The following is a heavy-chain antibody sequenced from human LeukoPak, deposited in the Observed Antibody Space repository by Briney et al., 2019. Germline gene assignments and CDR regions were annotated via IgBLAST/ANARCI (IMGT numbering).Heavy chain of an antibody. CDR2: ISSSGSTI. V-gene: IGHV3-11*04. CDR3: ARVKTYDSSGTDAFDI. D-gene: IGHD3-22*01. Sequence: PGGSLRLSCTASGFTFSDYYMSWIRQAPGKGLEWLSYISSSGSTIYYADSVKGRFTISRDNAKNSLYLQMNSLRAEDTAVYYCARVKTYDSSGTDAFDIWGQGTMVTVSS. CDR1: GFTFSDYY. J-gene: IGHJ3*02.